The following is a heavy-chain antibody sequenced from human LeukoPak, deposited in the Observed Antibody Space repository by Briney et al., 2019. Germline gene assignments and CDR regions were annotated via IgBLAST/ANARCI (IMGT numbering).Heavy chain of an antibody. V-gene: IGHV3-33*01. CDR3: ARGQEYYYDSSAYSKFDY. D-gene: IGHD3-22*01. CDR1: GFTFNNYG. CDR2: IWYDGSNK. Sequence: GGSLRLSCAASGFTFNNYGMHWVRQAPGKGLEWVAAIWYDGSNKYYADSVRGRFTISRDNSKNTLYLQMNSLRAEDTALYYCARGQEYYYDSSAYSKFDYWGQGTLVTVSS. J-gene: IGHJ4*02.